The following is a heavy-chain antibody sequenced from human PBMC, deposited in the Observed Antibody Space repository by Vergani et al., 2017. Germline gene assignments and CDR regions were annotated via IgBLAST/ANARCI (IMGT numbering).Heavy chain of an antibody. V-gene: IGHV3-7*01. CDR2: IKHDGSEK. CDR3: ATRPHGSSGDSYFGVFDY. D-gene: IGHD1-26*01. CDR1: GFNFKNNW. Sequence: EVQLVESGGGLVQPGGSLRLSCAASGFNFKNNWMSWVRQAPGKGLEWVARIKHDGSEKFYVDSVMGRFTISRDNAKNSVTLQMDNLRAEDTAVYYCATRPHGSSGDSYFGVFDYWGQGTLVTVTS. J-gene: IGHJ4*02.